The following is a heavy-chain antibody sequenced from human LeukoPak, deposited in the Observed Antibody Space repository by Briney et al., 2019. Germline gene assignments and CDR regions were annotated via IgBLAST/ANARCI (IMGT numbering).Heavy chain of an antibody. CDR2: INHSGST. CDR1: GGSFSGYY. CDR3: ASVPLYDSSGYYFSSEYFQH. V-gene: IGHV4-34*01. Sequence: SETLSLTCAVYGGSFSGYYWSWIRQPPGKGLEWIGEINHSGSTNYNPSLKSRVTISVDTSKNQFSLKLSSVTAADTAVYYCASVPLYDSSGYYFSSEYFQHWGQGTLVTVSS. D-gene: IGHD3-22*01. J-gene: IGHJ1*01.